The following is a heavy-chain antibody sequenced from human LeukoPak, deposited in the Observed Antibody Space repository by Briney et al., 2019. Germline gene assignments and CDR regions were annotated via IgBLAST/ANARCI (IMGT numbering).Heavy chain of an antibody. CDR1: GYTFTSYA. Sequence: ASVKVSCKASGYTFTSYALHWVRQAPGQRLEWMGWINAGNGNTKYSQKFQGRVTMTTDTSTSTAYMELRSLRSDDTAVYYCARGPWGDYYGSGSHEARMDVWGQGTTVTVSS. J-gene: IGHJ6*02. CDR2: INAGNGNT. CDR3: ARGPWGDYYGSGSHEARMDV. D-gene: IGHD3-10*01. V-gene: IGHV1-3*01.